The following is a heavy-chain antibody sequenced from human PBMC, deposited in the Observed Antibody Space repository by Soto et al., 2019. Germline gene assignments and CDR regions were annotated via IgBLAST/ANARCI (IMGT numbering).Heavy chain of an antibody. CDR2: ISGGGDTT. Sequence: EVQLLESGGGLVQPGGSLRLSCAASGFTFNNYAMTWVRQAPGKGLEWVSAISGGGDTTSYADSVKGRFTVSRDGSKNTLYLQMSNLSAEDTALYYCAKGRGGSGSLTPRVDFWGQGTLVTVSS. V-gene: IGHV3-23*01. CDR1: GFTFNNYA. J-gene: IGHJ4*02. CDR3: AKGRGGSGSLTPRVDF. D-gene: IGHD3-10*01.